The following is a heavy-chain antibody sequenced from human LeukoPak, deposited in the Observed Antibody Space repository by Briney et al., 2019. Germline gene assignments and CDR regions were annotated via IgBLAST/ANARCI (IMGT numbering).Heavy chain of an antibody. CDR1: GFTFSSYS. Sequence: GGSLRLSCAAPGFTFSSYSMNWVRQAPGKGLEWVSSISSSSSYIYYADSVKGRFTISRDNAKNSLYLQMNSLRDEDTAVYYCARRGSGSGWYDYWGQGTLVTVSS. J-gene: IGHJ4*02. V-gene: IGHV3-21*01. CDR2: ISSSSSYI. CDR3: ARRGSGSGWYDY. D-gene: IGHD6-19*01.